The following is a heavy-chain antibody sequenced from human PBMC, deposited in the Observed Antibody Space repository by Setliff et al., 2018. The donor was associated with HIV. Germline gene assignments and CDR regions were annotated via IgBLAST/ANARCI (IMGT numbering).Heavy chain of an antibody. CDR3: ARGALVATIDYFDY. V-gene: IGHV1-46*01. D-gene: IGHD5-12*01. CDR2: INPSGGST. CDR1: GYTFTNYA. J-gene: IGHJ4*02. Sequence: ASVKVSCKASGYTFTNYAIHWVRQAPGQRLEWMGIINPSGGSTSYAQKFQGRVTMTRDTSTSTVYMELSSLRSEDTAVYYCARGALVATIDYFDYWGQGTLVTVSS.